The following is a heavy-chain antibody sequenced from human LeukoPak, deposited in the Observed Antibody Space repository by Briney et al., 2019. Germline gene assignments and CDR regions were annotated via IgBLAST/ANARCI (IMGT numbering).Heavy chain of an antibody. CDR3: ARAHYYGSGRVGWFDP. J-gene: IGHJ5*02. CDR1: GYTFTSYD. Sequence: ASVKVSCKASGYTFTSYDINWVRQATGQGLEWMGWMNPNSGNTGYAQKFQGRVTMTRNTSISTAYMELSSLRSEDTAVYYCARAHYYGSGRVGWFDPWGQGTLVTVSS. CDR2: MNPNSGNT. D-gene: IGHD3-10*01. V-gene: IGHV1-8*01.